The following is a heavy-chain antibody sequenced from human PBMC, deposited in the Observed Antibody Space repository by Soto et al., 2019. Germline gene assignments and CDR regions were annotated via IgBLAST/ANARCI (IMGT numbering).Heavy chain of an antibody. D-gene: IGHD1-26*01. CDR1: GGTFSSYA. CDR2: IIPIFGTA. CDR3: ASRTYTGSYYEGNWFDP. J-gene: IGHJ5*02. Sequence: SVKVSCKASGGTFSSYAISWVRQAPGQGLEWMGGIIPIFGTANYAQTFQGRVTINADGSTSTAYMELRSLRSEDTAVYYCASRTYTGSYYEGNWFDPWGQGTLVTVPS. V-gene: IGHV1-69*13.